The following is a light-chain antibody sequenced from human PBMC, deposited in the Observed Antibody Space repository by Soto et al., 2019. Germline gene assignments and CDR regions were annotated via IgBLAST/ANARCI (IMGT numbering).Light chain of an antibody. V-gene: IGKV1-5*03. CDR2: KAS. CDR3: QHSNSYSEA. J-gene: IGKJ1*01. CDR1: QTISSW. Sequence: DIQMTQSPSTLSGSVGDRVTITCRASQTISSWLAWYPQKPGKAPKLLIYKASTLKSGVPSRFSGSGAGTEFTLTISSQQPDDFATYYGQHSNSYSEAFGQGTKVELK.